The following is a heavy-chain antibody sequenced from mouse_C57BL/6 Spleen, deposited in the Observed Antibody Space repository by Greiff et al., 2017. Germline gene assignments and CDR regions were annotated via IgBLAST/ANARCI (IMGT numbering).Heavy chain of an antibody. CDR1: GYAFTNYL. CDR2: INPGSGGT. D-gene: IGHD2-5*01. Sequence: VQLQQSGAELVRPGTSVKVSCKASGYAFTNYLIEWVKQRPGQGLEWIGVINPGSGGTNYNEKFKGKATLTADKSSSTAYMQLGSLTSEDSAVYFCARGSNYLYWGQGTTLTVSS. CDR3: ARGSNYLY. J-gene: IGHJ2*01. V-gene: IGHV1-54*01.